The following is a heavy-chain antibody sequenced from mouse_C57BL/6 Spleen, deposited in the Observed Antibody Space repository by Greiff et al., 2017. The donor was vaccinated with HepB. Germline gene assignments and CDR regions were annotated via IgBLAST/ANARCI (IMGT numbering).Heavy chain of an antibody. J-gene: IGHJ1*03. D-gene: IGHD1-1*01. Sequence: VQLQQSVAELVRPGASVKLSCTASGFNIKNTYMHWVKQRPEQGLEWIGRIDPANGNTKYAPKFQGKATITADTASNTAYVQLSSLTSEDTAIYYCASTVVATLYWYFDVWGTGTTVTVSS. V-gene: IGHV14-3*01. CDR3: ASTVVATLYWYFDV. CDR1: GFNIKNTY. CDR2: IDPANGNT.